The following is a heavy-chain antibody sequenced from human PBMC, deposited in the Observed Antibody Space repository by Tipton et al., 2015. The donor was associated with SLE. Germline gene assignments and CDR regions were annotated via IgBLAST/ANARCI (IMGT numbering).Heavy chain of an antibody. V-gene: IGHV4-38-2*01. D-gene: IGHD4-17*01. Sequence: TLSLTCAVSGYSISSGYYWGWIRQIPGKGLEWIGSIYYSGRTYYNPSLKSRVTVSVDTSKNQFSLNLKSVTAADTAVYYCARQGAAVTMSGWFDPWGQGTLVTVSS. CDR3: ARQGAAVTMSGWFDP. J-gene: IGHJ5*02. CDR2: IYYSGRT. CDR1: GYSISSGYY.